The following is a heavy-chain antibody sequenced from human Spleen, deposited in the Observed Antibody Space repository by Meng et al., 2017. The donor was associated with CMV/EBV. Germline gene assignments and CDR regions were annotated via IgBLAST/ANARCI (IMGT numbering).Heavy chain of an antibody. CDR3: ARDWGYYSYGMDV. J-gene: IGHJ6*02. Sequence: GESLKISCVASGFAFSTYWMSWVRQAPGKGLEWVANIKQDGSEKYYVDSVKGRFTISRDNAKNTLYLQMNSLRAEDTAVYYCARDWGYYSYGMDVWGQGTTVTVSS. D-gene: IGHD3-16*01. CDR2: IKQDGSEK. V-gene: IGHV3-7*01. CDR1: GFAFSTYW.